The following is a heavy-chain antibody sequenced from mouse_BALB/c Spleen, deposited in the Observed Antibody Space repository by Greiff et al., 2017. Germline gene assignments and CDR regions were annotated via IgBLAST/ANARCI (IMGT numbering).Heavy chain of an antibody. CDR3: ARSRNWDAMDY. J-gene: IGHJ4*01. Sequence: QVQLQQSGAELVRPGSSVKISCKASGYAFSSYWMNWVKQRPGQGLEWIGQIYPGDGDTNYNGKFKGKATLTADKSSSTAYMQLSSLTSEDSAVYFCARSRNWDAMDYWGQGTSVTVSS. CDR1: GYAFSSYW. CDR2: IYPGDGDT. D-gene: IGHD4-1*01. V-gene: IGHV1-80*01.